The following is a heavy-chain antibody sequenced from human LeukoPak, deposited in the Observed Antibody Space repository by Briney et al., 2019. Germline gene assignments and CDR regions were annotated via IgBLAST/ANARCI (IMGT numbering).Heavy chain of an antibody. CDR2: IYYSGST. Sequence: PSETLSLTCIVSGGSISSGGYYWSWIRQHPGKGLEWIGYIYYSGSTYYNPSLKSRVTISVDTSKNQFSLKLSSVTAADTAVYYCARATVPLRFGGFNWFDPWGQGTLVTVSS. V-gene: IGHV4-31*03. CDR3: ARATVPLRFGGFNWFDP. CDR1: GGSISSGGYY. J-gene: IGHJ5*02. D-gene: IGHD3-3*01.